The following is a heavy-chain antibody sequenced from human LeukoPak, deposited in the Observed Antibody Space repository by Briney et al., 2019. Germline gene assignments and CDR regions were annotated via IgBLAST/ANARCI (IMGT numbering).Heavy chain of an antibody. V-gene: IGHV1-18*01. D-gene: IGHD3-10*01. CDR3: ARGQLLWFGEFFDFDY. CDR1: GYTFTSYG. Sequence: GDSVKVSCKASGYTFTSYGISWVRQAPGQGLEWMGWISAYNGNTNYAQKLQGRVTMTTNPSTSTAYMELRSLRSDDTAVYYCARGQLLWFGEFFDFDYWGQGTLVTVSS. CDR2: ISAYNGNT. J-gene: IGHJ4*02.